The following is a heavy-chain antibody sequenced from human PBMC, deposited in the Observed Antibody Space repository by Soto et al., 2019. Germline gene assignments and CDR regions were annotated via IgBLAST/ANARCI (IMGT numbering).Heavy chain of an antibody. V-gene: IGHV3-66*01. CDR1: GFTVSSNY. Sequence: EVQLVESGGGLVQPGGSLRLSCAASGFTVSSNYMSWVRQAPGKGLEWVSVIYSGGSTYYADSVKGRFTISRDNSKNTLYLQMTSLRAEDTAVYYCARDGMDDAFDIWGQGTMVTVSS. CDR3: ARDGMDDAFDI. CDR2: IYSGGST. D-gene: IGHD1-1*01. J-gene: IGHJ3*02.